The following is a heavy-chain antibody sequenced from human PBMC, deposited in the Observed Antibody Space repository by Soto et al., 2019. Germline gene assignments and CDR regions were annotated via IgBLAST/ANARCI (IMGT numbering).Heavy chain of an antibody. V-gene: IGHV1-18*04. Sequence: ASVNVSCKASGYPFARCSIRWVRQAPGQGLEWMGWISGYNGDTEYSKNFQGRLTMTIDTSTTTASMELRSLRSDATAVYYCARASLTIFGAPYGMDVWGQGTSVTVSS. CDR1: GYPFARCS. D-gene: IGHD3-3*01. J-gene: IGHJ6*02. CDR2: ISGYNGDT. CDR3: ARASLTIFGAPYGMDV.